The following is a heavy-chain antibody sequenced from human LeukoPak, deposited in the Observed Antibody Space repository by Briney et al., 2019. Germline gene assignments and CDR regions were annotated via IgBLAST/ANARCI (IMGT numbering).Heavy chain of an antibody. CDR2: MNPNSGNT. V-gene: IGHV1-8*03. D-gene: IGHD3-16*02. J-gene: IGHJ6*03. Sequence: ASVKVSCKASGYTFSNYGISWVRQATGQGLEWMGWMNPNSGNTGYAQKFQGRVTITRNTSISTAYMELSSLRSEDTAVYYCARGVFGEYDYVWGSYPSRWGAPYYYYYMDVWGKGTTVTVSS. CDR3: ARGVFGEYDYVWGSYPSRWGAPYYYYYMDV. CDR1: GYTFSNYG.